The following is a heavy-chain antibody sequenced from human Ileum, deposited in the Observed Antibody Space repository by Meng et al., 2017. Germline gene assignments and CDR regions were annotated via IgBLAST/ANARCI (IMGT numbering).Heavy chain of an antibody. D-gene: IGHD1-14*01. J-gene: IGHJ2*01. CDR3: AGAAECVNHRGFYFDF. CDR1: WCSTGRGAYY. V-gene: IGHV4-31*01. CDR2: FYCRGTT. Sequence: LLRASGPVLVTPSQPLSLPLNVAWCSTGRGAYYWRGVRQHPGNGIECIGYFYCRGTTSHSPCLKCPATIPVARSKNRSSLRLKSMPAADTALYYWAGAAECVNHRGFYFDFWGRGTLVTVSS.